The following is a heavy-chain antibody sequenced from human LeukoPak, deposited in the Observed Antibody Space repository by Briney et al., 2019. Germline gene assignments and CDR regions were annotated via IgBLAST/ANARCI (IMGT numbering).Heavy chain of an antibody. CDR3: ARGGGGYQYLMDV. Sequence: PGRSLRLSCAASGFSFSSFGMHWVRQAPGGGLEWVTIVGYDESIKYYADSVKDRFTISRDNSKNTVHLQMNSLRAEDTAVYYCARGGGGYQYLMDVWGQGATVIVSS. J-gene: IGHJ6*02. V-gene: IGHV3-33*01. CDR2: VGYDESIK. D-gene: IGHD3-22*01. CDR1: GFSFSSFG.